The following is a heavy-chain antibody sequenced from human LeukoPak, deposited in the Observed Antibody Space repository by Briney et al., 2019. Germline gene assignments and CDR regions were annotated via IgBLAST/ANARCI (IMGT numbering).Heavy chain of an antibody. V-gene: IGHV4-59*01. Sequence: SETLSLTCTVSGGSISSYYWSWIRQPPGKGLEWIGYIYYSGSTNYNPSLKSRVTISVDTSKNQFSLKLSSVTAADTAVYYCARESSSSSEVYYMDVWGKGTTVTISS. CDR3: ARESSSSSEVYYMDV. CDR1: GGSISSYY. D-gene: IGHD6-6*01. J-gene: IGHJ6*03. CDR2: IYYSGST.